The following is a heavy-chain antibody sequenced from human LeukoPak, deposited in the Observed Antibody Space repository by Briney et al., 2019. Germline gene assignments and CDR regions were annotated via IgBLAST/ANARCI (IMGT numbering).Heavy chain of an antibody. J-gene: IGHJ4*02. CDR3: AKEAIYCSGGSCYSSGLDY. CDR2: ISYDGSNK. V-gene: IGHV3-30*18. Sequence: PGGSLRLSCAASGFTFSSYGMHWVRQAPGKGLEWVAVISYDGSNKYYADSVKGRFTISRDNSKNTLYLQMSSLRAEDTAVYYCAKEAIYCSGGSCYSSGLDYWGQGTLVTVSS. CDR1: GFTFSSYG. D-gene: IGHD2-15*01.